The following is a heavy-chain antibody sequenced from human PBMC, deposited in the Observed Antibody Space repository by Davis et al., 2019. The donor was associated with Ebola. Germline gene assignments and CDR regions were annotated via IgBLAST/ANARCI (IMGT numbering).Heavy chain of an antibody. CDR3: ARDLVPPQTYYYGSGSYLGY. Sequence: GESLKISCAASGFTFSSYSMNWVRQAPGKGLEWVAVIWYDGSNKYYADSVKGRFTISRDNSKNTLYLQMNSLRAEDTAVYYCARDLVPPQTYYYGSGSYLGYWGQGTLVTVSS. D-gene: IGHD3-10*01. CDR1: GFTFSSYS. CDR2: IWYDGSNK. J-gene: IGHJ4*02. V-gene: IGHV3-33*08.